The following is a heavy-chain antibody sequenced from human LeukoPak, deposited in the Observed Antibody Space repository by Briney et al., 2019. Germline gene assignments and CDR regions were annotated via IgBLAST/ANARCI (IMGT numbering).Heavy chain of an antibody. V-gene: IGHV4-39*01. CDR3: ASSPPGPYYYDSGGSAFDI. D-gene: IGHD3-22*01. J-gene: IGHJ3*02. Sequence: SETLSLTCTVSGGSISSSSYYWGWIRQPPGKGLEWIGSIYYSGSTYYNPSLKSRVTISVDTSKNQFSLKLSSVTAADTAVYYCASSPPGPYYYDSGGSAFDIWGQGTMVTVSS. CDR1: GGSISSSSYY. CDR2: IYYSGST.